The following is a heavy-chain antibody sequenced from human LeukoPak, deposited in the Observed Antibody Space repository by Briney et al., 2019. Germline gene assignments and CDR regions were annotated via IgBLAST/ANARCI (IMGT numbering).Heavy chain of an antibody. CDR2: TFYSGST. D-gene: IGHD2/OR15-2a*01. CDR1: GDSISSSSYY. Sequence: SETLSLTCTVSGDSISSSSYYWEWIRQPPGRGVEWIGSTFYSGSTYYNPSLKSRVTITVDMSKNQFSLKLRSVTAADTAVYYCVTQILLCHYFWGQGTLVTVSS. J-gene: IGHJ4*02. V-gene: IGHV4-39*01. CDR3: VTQILLCHYF.